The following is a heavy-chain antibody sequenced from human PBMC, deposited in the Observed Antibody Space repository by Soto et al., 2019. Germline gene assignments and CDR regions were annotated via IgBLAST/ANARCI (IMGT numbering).Heavy chain of an antibody. CDR3: ARGLXGRWYYYGMXV. Sequence: WNWIRQPAGKGLXWLGRIXTSGSTNYNPSLQSRVTMSVEKSKNQFSLKLSPVTAADTPVCYCARGLXGRWYYYGMXVWGQRIRVTVSS. V-gene: IGHV4-4*07. CDR2: IXTSGST. J-gene: IGHJ6*02.